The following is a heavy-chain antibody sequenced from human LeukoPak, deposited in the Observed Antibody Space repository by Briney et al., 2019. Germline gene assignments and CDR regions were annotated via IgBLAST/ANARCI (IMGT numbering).Heavy chain of an antibody. Sequence: GGSLRLSCAASGFTFSSYAMSWVRQAPGKGLEWVSAISGRGGSTYYADSVKGRFTISRDNSKNTLCLQMNSLRAEDTAVNYCAKVWDSSGPYDAFDIWGQGTMVTVSS. D-gene: IGHD6-19*01. CDR1: GFTFSSYA. CDR3: AKVWDSSGPYDAFDI. J-gene: IGHJ3*02. CDR2: ISGRGGST. V-gene: IGHV3-23*01.